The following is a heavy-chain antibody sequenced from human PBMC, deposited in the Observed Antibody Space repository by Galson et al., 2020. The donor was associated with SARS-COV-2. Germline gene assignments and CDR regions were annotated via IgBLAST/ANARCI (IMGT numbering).Heavy chain of an antibody. Sequence: SVKVYCKASGGTFSSYANSWVRQAPGQGLEWMGGIIPIFGTANYEQKFQGRVTITADESTSTAYMELSSLRSEDTAVYYCPSRYCSGGSCYSWYYYGMDVWGQGTTVTVSS. D-gene: IGHD2-15*01. CDR1: GGTFSSYA. CDR3: PSRYCSGGSCYSWYYYGMDV. CDR2: IIPIFGTA. V-gene: IGHV1-69*13. J-gene: IGHJ6*02.